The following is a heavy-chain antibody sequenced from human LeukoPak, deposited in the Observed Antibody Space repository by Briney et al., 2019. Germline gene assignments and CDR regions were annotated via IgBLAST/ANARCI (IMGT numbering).Heavy chain of an antibody. J-gene: IGHJ4*02. Sequence: GGSLRLSCAASGFTFSSYSMNWVRQAPGKGLEWVSSISSSSSYIYYADSVKGRFTISRDNAKNSLYLQMTSLRAEDTAVYYCARVAGTAMAYFDYWGQGTLVTVSS. CDR3: ARVAGTAMAYFDY. CDR1: GFTFSSYS. CDR2: ISSSSSYI. V-gene: IGHV3-21*04. D-gene: IGHD5-18*01.